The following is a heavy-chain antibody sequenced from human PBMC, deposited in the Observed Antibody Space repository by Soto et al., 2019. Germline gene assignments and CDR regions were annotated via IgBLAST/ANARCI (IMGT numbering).Heavy chain of an antibody. CDR1: GGTFSTSA. Sequence: QVQLMQSGAEVKKPGSSVKVSCKASGGTFSTSAISWVRQAPGEGLEWVGGIMPVFATPDYAQKFQGRVTISADESPTTAYLELTRLATDDTAVYYCARDKDRQQLGGNYYYILDVWGQGTAITVSS. V-gene: IGHV1-69*12. D-gene: IGHD3-3*02. CDR3: ARDKDRQQLGGNYYYILDV. CDR2: IMPVFATP. J-gene: IGHJ6*02.